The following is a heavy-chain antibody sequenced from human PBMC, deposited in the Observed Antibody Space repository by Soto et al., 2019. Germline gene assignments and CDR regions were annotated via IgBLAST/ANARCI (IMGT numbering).Heavy chain of an antibody. V-gene: IGHV3-23*01. CDR3: AKDYIAGVPGAIEGGSWDS. D-gene: IGHD2-2*02. CDR1: GFTFNNYA. Sequence: EVHLLESGGGLVQPGGSLRISCAASGFTFNNYAMSWVRQAPGKGLEWVSIITGGGGATYYADSVKGRFTISRDNTKNTLDLQRDSVRAEDTTVYYFAKDYIAGVPGAIEGGSWDSWGQGTLVTVST. CDR2: ITGGGGAT. J-gene: IGHJ4*02.